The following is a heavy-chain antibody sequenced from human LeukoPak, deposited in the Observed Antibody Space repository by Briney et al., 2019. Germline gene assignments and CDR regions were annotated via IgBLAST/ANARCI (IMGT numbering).Heavy chain of an antibody. D-gene: IGHD2-15*01. Sequence: ASVKVSCKASGYTFTTYAINWVRQAPGQGLEYMGWIRTNTGSPTYVQGFTGRFVFSLDTSVNTAYLQISSLKAEDTAVYYCAKDLDSAAFDIWGQGTMVTVSS. CDR2: IRTNTGSP. CDR3: AKDLDSAAFDI. J-gene: IGHJ3*02. V-gene: IGHV7-4-1*02. CDR1: GYTFTTYA.